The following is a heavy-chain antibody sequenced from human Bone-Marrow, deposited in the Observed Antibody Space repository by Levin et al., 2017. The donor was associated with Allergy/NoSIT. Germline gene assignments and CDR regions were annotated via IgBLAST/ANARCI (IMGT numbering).Heavy chain of an antibody. D-gene: IGHD1-7*01. V-gene: IGHV3-66*01. Sequence: GGSLRLSCAASGFTVSNNYMTWVRQAPGKGLEWVSVIYSGGGTQYADSVRGRFTISRDSSKNTLYLQMNSLRAEDTAVYYCARSFNWNYAGGQGTLVTVSS. CDR3: ARSFNWNYA. J-gene: IGHJ4*02. CDR2: IYSGGGT. CDR1: GFTVSNNY.